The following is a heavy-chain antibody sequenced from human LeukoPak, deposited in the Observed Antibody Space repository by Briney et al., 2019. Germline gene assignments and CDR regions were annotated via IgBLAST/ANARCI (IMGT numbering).Heavy chain of an antibody. CDR3: ARVPPYCSSTSCPGDY. CDR2: ISYDGSNK. Sequence: GGSLRLSCAASGFTFSSYAMHWVRQAPGKGLEWVAVISYDGSNKYYADSVKGRFTISRDNSKNTLYLQMNGLRAEDTAVYYCARVPPYCSSTSCPGDYWGQGTLVTVSS. CDR1: GFTFSSYA. D-gene: IGHD2-2*01. V-gene: IGHV3-30-3*01. J-gene: IGHJ4*02.